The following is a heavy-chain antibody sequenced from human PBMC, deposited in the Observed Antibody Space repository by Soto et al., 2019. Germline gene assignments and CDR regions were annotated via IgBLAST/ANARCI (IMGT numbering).Heavy chain of an antibody. Sequence: QVQLVESGGGVVQPGRSLRLSCAASGFTFSSYGMHWVRQAPGKGLEWVAVIWYDGSNKYYADSVKGRFTISRDNSKNTLYLQMNSLRAEDTAVYYCARGRRWDIVVVPAALDDAFDIWGQGTMVTVSS. CDR3: ARGRRWDIVVVPAALDDAFDI. J-gene: IGHJ3*02. CDR1: GFTFSSYG. CDR2: IWYDGSNK. V-gene: IGHV3-33*01. D-gene: IGHD2-2*01.